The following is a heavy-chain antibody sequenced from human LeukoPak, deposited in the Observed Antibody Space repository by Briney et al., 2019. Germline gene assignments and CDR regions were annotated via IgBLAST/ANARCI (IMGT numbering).Heavy chain of an antibody. CDR3: ARHGTAAGPFQL. V-gene: IGHV4-59*08. CDR2: VHYSGTI. Sequence: SETLSLTCTVSGGPIDNYYWSWIRQPPGKGLEWIAYVHYSGTINYNPSLESRVTISVDTSKNQFSLRLTSVAAADTAVYYCARHGTAAGPFQLWGQGTLVTVSS. CDR1: GGPIDNYY. J-gene: IGHJ1*01. D-gene: IGHD2-21*02.